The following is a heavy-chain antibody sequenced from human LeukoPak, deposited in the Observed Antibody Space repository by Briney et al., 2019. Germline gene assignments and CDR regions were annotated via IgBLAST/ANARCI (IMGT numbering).Heavy chain of an antibody. V-gene: IGHV1-69-2*01. CDR3: ATVAMLSTAFYFDH. J-gene: IGHJ4*02. CDR2: VDPEDGRT. CDR1: GYTFIHYH. Sequence: ASVKISCKASGYTFIHYHMHWVRQAPGKALECMGRVDPEDGRTIYAERFRDRVTITADRSTDTVYLEVTRLNSDDTAVYFCATVAMLSTAFYFDHWGQGTLVTVPS. D-gene: IGHD2-8*01.